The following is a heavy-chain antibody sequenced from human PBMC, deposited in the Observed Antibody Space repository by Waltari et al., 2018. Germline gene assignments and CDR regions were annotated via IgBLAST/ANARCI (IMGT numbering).Heavy chain of an antibody. J-gene: IGHJ5*01. CDR1: GFTFSNYT. CDR3: ASSWYDC. CDR2: ISRTGSYT. V-gene: IGHV3-21*01. Sequence: EVQLVESGGGLVKPGGSLRLSCAASGFTFSNYTMKWVRRAPGKGLEWVSTISRTGSYTYYAESVKGRFTISRDNAKKSMSLQMNNLRAEDTAVYYCASSWYDCWGQGTLVTVSS.